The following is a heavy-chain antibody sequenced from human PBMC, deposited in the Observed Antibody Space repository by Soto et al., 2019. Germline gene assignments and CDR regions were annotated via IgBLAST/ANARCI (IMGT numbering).Heavy chain of an antibody. V-gene: IGHV4-39*01. D-gene: IGHD3-3*01. CDR3: ARLPPSYYDFWSGHYGMDV. J-gene: IGHJ6*02. CDR1: GGSISSSSYY. Sequence: PSETLSLTCTVSGGSISSSSYYWGWIRQPPGKGLEWIGSIYYSGSTYYNPSLKSRVTISVDTSKNQFSLKLSSVTAADTAVYYCARLPPSYYDFWSGHYGMDVWGQGTTVT. CDR2: IYYSGST.